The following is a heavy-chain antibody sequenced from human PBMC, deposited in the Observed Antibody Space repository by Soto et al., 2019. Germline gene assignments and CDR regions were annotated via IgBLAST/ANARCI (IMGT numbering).Heavy chain of an antibody. V-gene: IGHV3-64D*08. J-gene: IGHJ6*02. CDR3: VNSIGYSYARGYYYYGMDV. CDR2: ISSNGGST. CDR1: GFTSSSYA. D-gene: IGHD5-18*01. Sequence: GSLRLSCSASGFTSSSYAMHWVRQAPGKGLEYVSAISSNGGSTYYADPVKGRFTISRDNSKNTLYLQMSSLRAEDTAVYYCVNSIGYSYARGYYYYGMDVWGQGTTVTVSS.